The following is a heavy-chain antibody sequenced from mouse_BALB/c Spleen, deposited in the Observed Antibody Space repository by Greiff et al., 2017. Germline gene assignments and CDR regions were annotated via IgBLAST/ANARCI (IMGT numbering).Heavy chain of an antibody. CDR1: GFTFSSYW. CDR3: TADSWFAY. CDR2: IRLKSDNYAT. J-gene: IGHJ3*01. V-gene: IGHV6-6*02. Sequence: EVQLVESGGGLVQPGGSMKLSCVASGFTFSSYWMSWVRQSPEKGLEWVAEIRLKSDNYATHYAESVKGKFTISRDDSKSRLYLQMNSLRAEDTGIYYCTADSWFAYWGQGTLVTVSA.